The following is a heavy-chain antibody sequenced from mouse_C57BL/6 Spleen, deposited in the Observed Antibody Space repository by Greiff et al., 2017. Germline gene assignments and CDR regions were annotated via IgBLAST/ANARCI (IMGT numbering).Heavy chain of an antibody. CDR1: GYTFTSYW. J-gene: IGHJ2*01. CDR3: AHPELYYFDY. V-gene: IGHV1-59*01. D-gene: IGHD4-1*01. CDR2: IDPSDSYT. Sequence: QVQLQQSGAELVRPGTSVKLSCKASGYTFTSYWMHWVKQRPGQGLEWIGVIDPSDSYTNYNQKFKGKATLTVDTSSSTAYMQLSSLTSEDSAVYYCAHPELYYFDYWGQGTTLTVSS.